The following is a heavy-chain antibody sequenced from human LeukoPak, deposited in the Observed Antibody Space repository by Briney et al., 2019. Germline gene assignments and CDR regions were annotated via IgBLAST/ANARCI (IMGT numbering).Heavy chain of an antibody. CDR1: GYTFTGYY. D-gene: IGHD3/OR15-3a*01. CDR2: INPNSGGT. J-gene: IGHJ6*03. CDR3: ARVDLYYYYYYMDV. V-gene: IGHV1-2*02. Sequence: ASVKVSCKASGYTFTGYYLHWVRQAPGQGLEWMGWINPNSGGTNYAHKFQGRVTMTRDTSISTAYMELSRLRSDDTAVYYCARVDLYYYYYYMDVWGKGTTVTVSS.